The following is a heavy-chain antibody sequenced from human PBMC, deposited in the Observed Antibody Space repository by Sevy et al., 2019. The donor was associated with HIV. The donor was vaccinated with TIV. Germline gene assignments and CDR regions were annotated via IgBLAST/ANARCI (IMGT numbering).Heavy chain of an antibody. Sequence: GGSLRLSCAASGFTFSSYAMSWVRQAPGKGLEWVSGISGSGGSTYYADSVKGRFTISRDNSKNTLYLEMNSLRAEDTAVYFCAKGTAPYYYDSSAYYYDAFDIWGQGTMVTVSS. CDR1: GFTFSSYA. CDR3: AKGTAPYYYDSSAYYYDAFDI. V-gene: IGHV3-23*01. J-gene: IGHJ3*02. D-gene: IGHD3-22*01. CDR2: ISGSGGST.